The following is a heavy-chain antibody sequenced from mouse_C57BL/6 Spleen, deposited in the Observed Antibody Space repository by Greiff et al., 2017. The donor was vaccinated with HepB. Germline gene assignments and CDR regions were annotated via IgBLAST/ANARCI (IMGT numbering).Heavy chain of an antibody. CDR3: AREGRGRAMDY. D-gene: IGHD3-3*01. CDR1: GCAFSSYW. J-gene: IGHJ4*01. Sequence: ESGAELVKPGASVKISCKASGCAFSSYWMNWVKQRPGKGLEWIGQIYPGDGDTNYNGKFKGKATLTADKSSSTAYMQLSSLTSEDSAVYFCAREGRGRAMDYWGQGTSVTVSS. CDR2: IYPGDGDT. V-gene: IGHV1-80*01.